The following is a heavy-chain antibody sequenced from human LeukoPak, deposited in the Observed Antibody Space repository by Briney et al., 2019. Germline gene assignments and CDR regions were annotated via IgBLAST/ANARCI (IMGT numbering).Heavy chain of an antibody. V-gene: IGHV3-30*18. D-gene: IGHD4-17*01. CDR3: AKGDYGDYTPPDY. Sequence: GRSLGLSCAASGFTFSSYGMHWVRQAPGKGLEWVAVISYDGSNKYYADSVKGRFTISRDNSKNTLYLQMNSLRAEDTAVYYCAKGDYGDYTPPDYWGQGTLVTVSS. J-gene: IGHJ4*02. CDR1: GFTFSSYG. CDR2: ISYDGSNK.